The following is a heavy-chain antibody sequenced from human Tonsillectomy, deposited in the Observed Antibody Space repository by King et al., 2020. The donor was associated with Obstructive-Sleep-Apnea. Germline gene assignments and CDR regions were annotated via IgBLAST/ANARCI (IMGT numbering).Heavy chain of an antibody. CDR3: ARHRGVEDYGGYGDYFDY. CDR2: MFYSGKT. J-gene: IGHJ4*02. Sequence: QLQESGPGLVKPSETLSLTCTVSADSISNYYWSWIRQPPGKGLEWIGYMFYSGKTNYNTSLKSRVTISVDTSKIQFSLRLNSVTAADTAIYYCARHRGVEDYGGYGDYFDYWGQGTLVTVSS. CDR1: ADSISNYY. D-gene: IGHD5-12*01. V-gene: IGHV4-59*08.